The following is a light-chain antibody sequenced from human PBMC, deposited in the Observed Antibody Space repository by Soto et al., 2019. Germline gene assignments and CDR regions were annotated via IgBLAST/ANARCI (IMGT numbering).Light chain of an antibody. J-gene: IGKJ4*01. CDR3: QQYGNAPVT. CDR1: QSVSSDY. CDR2: GVS. Sequence: EIVLTQSPGTLSLSPGEGATLSCRASQSVSSDYLAWYQQRPGQSPKLLISGVSTRATGIPGRFSGSGSGTDFTLTISRLEHEDFAVDYCQQYGNAPVTFGGGTRVEI. V-gene: IGKV3-20*01.